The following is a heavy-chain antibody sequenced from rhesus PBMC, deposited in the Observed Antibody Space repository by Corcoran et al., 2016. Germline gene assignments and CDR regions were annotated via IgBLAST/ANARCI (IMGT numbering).Heavy chain of an antibody. CDR2: IYGSGGSN. CDR3: ARNNHYHTYFDY. V-gene: IGHV4S14*01. J-gene: IGHJ4*01. D-gene: IGHD3-9*01. CDR1: GYSISSGYY. Sequence: QVQLQESGPGLVKPSETLSLTCAVSGYSISSGYYWNWIRQPPGKGLEWIGSIYGSGGSNSLNPSLKSRVTLSVDTSKNQFSLKVSSVTAADTAVYYCARNNHYHTYFDYWGQGVLVTVSS.